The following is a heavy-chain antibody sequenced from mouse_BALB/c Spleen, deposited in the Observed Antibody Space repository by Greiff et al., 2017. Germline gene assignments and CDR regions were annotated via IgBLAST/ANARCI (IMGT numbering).Heavy chain of an antibody. CDR3: ARTGYYGFAY. Sequence: VKQSCKASGYTFTSYWMHWVKQRPGQGLEWIGEINPSNGRTNYNEKFKSKATLTVDKSSSTAYMQLSSLTSEDSAVYYCARTGYYGFAYWGQGTLVTVSA. CDR1: GYTFTSYW. J-gene: IGHJ3*01. CDR2: INPSNGRT. V-gene: IGHV1S81*02. D-gene: IGHD2-3*01.